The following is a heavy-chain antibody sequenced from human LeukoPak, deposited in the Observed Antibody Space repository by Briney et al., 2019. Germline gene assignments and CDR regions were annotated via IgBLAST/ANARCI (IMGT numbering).Heavy chain of an antibody. CDR3: ARVTLSGSYLFDY. Sequence: GGSLRLSCAASRFTFSSYWMHWVRQAPGKGLVWVSRINSDGSSTSYADSVKGRFTISRDNAKNTQYLQMNSLRAEDTAVYYCARVTLSGSYLFDYWGQGTLVTVSS. CDR1: RFTFSSYW. D-gene: IGHD1-26*01. J-gene: IGHJ4*02. V-gene: IGHV3-74*01. CDR2: INSDGSST.